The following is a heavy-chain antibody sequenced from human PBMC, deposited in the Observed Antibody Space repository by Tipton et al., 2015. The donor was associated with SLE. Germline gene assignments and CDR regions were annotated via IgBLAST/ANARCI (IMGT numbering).Heavy chain of an antibody. Sequence: LRLSCAASGFTFSNYGMSWVRQAPGKGLEWIGYIYYSGSTKYNPSLESRVTISVDTSKNQFSLKLSSVTAADTAVYYCARLQYSSGPFDYWGQGTLVTVSS. CDR3: ARLQYSSGPFDY. V-gene: IGHV4-59*08. J-gene: IGHJ4*02. CDR2: IYYSGST. D-gene: IGHD6-19*01. CDR1: GFTFSNYG.